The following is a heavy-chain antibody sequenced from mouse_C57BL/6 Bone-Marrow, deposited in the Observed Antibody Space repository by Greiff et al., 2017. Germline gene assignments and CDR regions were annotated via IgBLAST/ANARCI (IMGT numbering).Heavy chain of an antibody. Sequence: VQLQQPGAELVMPGASVKLSCKASGYTFTSYWMHWVKQRPGQGLEWIGEIDPSDSYTNYNQKFKGKSTLTVDKSSSTAYMQLSSLTSEDSAVYYCARWYYGSRSREDYFDYWGQGTTLTVSS. CDR3: ARWYYGSRSREDYFDY. CDR2: IDPSDSYT. D-gene: IGHD1-1*01. J-gene: IGHJ2*01. CDR1: GYTFTSYW. V-gene: IGHV1-69*01.